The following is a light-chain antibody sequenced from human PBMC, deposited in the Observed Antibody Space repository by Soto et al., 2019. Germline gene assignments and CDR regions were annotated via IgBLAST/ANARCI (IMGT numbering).Light chain of an antibody. J-gene: IGLJ1*01. CDR1: SSDVGNNNL. V-gene: IGLV2-23*02. Sequence: QSALTQPASVSGSPGQSITISCTAASSDVGNNNLVSWYQYHPGKAPQLIIHDVNKRPSGVSTRFSGSKSGNTASLTIAGLQAEDEADYYCCSYAGINTFYVFGSGTKVTVL. CDR3: CSYAGINTFYV. CDR2: DVN.